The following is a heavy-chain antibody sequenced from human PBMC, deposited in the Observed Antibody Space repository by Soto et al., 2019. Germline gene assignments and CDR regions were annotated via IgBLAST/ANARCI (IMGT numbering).Heavy chain of an antibody. CDR2: IYFRGNT. D-gene: IGHD3-22*01. V-gene: IGHV4-31*03. J-gene: IGHJ3*02. CDR3: AREGGSYDSGGYLIRGAFDI. Sequence: TLSLTCSVSGDSISRIDYYWTWIRQHPEKGLEWIGNIYFRGNTYYSPSLESRLTISVDTSKNQFSLKLTSVTAADTAVYYCAREGGSYDSGGYLIRGAFDIWGQGTMVTVS. CDR1: GDSISRIDYY.